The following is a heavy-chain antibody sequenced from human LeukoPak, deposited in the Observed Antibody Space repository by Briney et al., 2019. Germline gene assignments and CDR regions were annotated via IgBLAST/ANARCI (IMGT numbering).Heavy chain of an antibody. CDR3: ARDPSSSSDY. J-gene: IGHJ4*02. V-gene: IGHV1-2*06. Sequence: ASVKVSCKASGYTFTDYYIHWVRQAPGQGLEWMGRINPNSGGTNYAQKFQGRVTMTRDTSISTAYMELSSLRSDDTAMYYCARDPSSSSDYWGQGTLVTVSS. CDR2: INPNSGGT. D-gene: IGHD6-6*01. CDR1: GYTFTDYY.